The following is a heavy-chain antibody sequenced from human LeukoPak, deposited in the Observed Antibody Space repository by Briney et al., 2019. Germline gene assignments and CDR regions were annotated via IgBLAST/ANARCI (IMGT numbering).Heavy chain of an antibody. Sequence: SETLSLTCTVSGGSISSSSYYWGWIRQPPGKGLEGIGSIYYSGSTYYNPSLKSRVTISVDTSKNQFSLKLSSVTAADTAVYYCARLGSSWSNFDYWGQGTLVTVSS. CDR2: IYYSGST. D-gene: IGHD6-13*01. V-gene: IGHV4-39*01. J-gene: IGHJ4*02. CDR1: GGSISSSSYY. CDR3: ARLGSSWSNFDY.